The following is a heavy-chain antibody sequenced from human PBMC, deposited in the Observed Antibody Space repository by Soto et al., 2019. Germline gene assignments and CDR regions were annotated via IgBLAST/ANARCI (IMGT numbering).Heavy chain of an antibody. V-gene: IGHV1-18*01. Sequence: QVHLVQSGAEVKKPGASVKVSCKGSGYDFTTYGITWVRQAPGQGLEWMAWISAHNGNTDYAQKIQGRGTVTRDTSTSTAYMELRSLRSDDTAMYYCERGRYGDYWDKVALVTVSS. CDR1: GYDFTTYG. J-gene: IGHJ4*02. CDR2: ISAHNGNT. CDR3: ERGRYGDY. D-gene: IGHD1-1*01.